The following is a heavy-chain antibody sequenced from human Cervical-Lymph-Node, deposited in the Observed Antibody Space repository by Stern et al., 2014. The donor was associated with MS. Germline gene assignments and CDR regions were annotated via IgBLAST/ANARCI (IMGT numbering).Heavy chain of an antibody. CDR2: INSGGSST. D-gene: IGHD2-15*01. V-gene: IGHV3-74*01. J-gene: IGHJ6*02. CDR3: ARSSGASGDAMDV. CDR1: GFTFSTYW. Sequence: EVQLVESGGGLLQPGGSLRLSCGASGFTFSTYWMHWVRQGPGQGLGWVYRINSGGSSTSYTDSVRGRFTISRDNAKNTVYLQMTSLRAEDTAVYYCARSSGASGDAMDVWGQGTTVTVSS.